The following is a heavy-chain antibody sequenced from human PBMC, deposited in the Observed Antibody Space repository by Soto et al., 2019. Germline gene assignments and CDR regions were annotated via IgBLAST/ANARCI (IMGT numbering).Heavy chain of an antibody. V-gene: IGHV4-4*07. D-gene: IGHD5-12*01. J-gene: IGHJ6*02. Sequence: QVQLQESGPGLVKPSETLSLTCTVSGASISNAYWSWIRQAAGKRLEWIGRIHSRGTFNYNPSLKSRVSISRDTSKNQISLKLSSVTAADTAVYYCARDNIVSKGYGMDVWSQGTTVTVSS. CDR1: GASISNAY. CDR2: IHSRGTF. CDR3: ARDNIVSKGYGMDV.